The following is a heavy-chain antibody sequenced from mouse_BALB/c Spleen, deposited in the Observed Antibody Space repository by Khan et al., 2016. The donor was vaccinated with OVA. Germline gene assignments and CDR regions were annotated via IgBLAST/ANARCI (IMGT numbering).Heavy chain of an antibody. J-gene: IGHJ2*01. CDR3: ARMARTIN. V-gene: IGHV5-6-3*01. CDR1: GFTFSSYG. Sequence: EVELVESGGGLVQPGGSLKISCAASGFTFSSYGMSWVRQTPDKGLEWVATINRNGGCTYYPDSVKGRFTISRDNAKSTLYLQMSSLKSEDTAMYYCARMARTINWCQGTTLTVSS. CDR2: INRNGGCT.